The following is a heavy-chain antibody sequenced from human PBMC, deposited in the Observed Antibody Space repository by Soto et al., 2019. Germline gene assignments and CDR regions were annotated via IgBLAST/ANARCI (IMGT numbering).Heavy chain of an antibody. Sequence: ASVKVSCKASGYAFTGYYMHWVRQAPGQGLEWMGWINPNSGGTNYAQKFQGWVTMTRDTSISTAYMELSRLRSDDTAVYYCPRGGQGIRTSCLALLDYYAMDVGAQETTVTVSS. V-gene: IGHV1-2*04. D-gene: IGHD2-2*01. CDR1: GYAFTGYY. J-gene: IGHJ6*02. CDR2: INPNSGGT. CDR3: PRGGQGIRTSCLALLDYYAMDV.